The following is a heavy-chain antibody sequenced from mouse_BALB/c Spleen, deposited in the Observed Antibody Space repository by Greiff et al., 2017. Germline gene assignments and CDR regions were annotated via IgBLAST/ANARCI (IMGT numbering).Heavy chain of an antibody. CDR2: ISSGSSTI. CDR1: GFTFSSYA. Sequence: EVHLVESGGGLVKPGGSLKLSCAASGFTFSSYAMSWVRQSPEKGLEWVAYISSGSSTIYYADTVKGRFTISRDNPKNTLFLQMTSLRSEDTAMYYCAREGWFAYWGQGTLVTVSA. V-gene: IGHV5-17*02. CDR3: AREGWFAY. J-gene: IGHJ3*01.